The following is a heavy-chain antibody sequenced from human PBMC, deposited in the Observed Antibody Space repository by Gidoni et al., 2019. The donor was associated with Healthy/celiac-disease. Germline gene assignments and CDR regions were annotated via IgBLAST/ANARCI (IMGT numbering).Heavy chain of an antibody. D-gene: IGHD6-13*01. V-gene: IGHV3-33*01. CDR3: ARVGAAAGSLLNAFDI. CDR1: GFTFSSYG. J-gene: IGHJ3*02. CDR2: IWYDGSNK. Sequence: QVQLVESGGGVVQPGRSLRLSCAASGFTFSSYGMHWVRQAPGKGLGWVAVIWYDGSNKYYADSVKGRFTISRDNSKNTLYLQMNSLRAEDTAVYYCARVGAAAGSLLNAFDIWGQGTMVTVSS.